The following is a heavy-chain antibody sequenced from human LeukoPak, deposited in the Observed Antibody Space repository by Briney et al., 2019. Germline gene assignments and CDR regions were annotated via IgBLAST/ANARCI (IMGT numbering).Heavy chain of an antibody. CDR3: ARDDVAPVNDFWSDY. CDR1: GFTFSSYW. Sequence: GGSLRLSCAASGFTFSSYWMSWVRQAPGKGLEWVANIKQDGSEKYYVDSVKGRFAISRDNAKNSLYLQMNSLRAEDTAVYYCARDDVAPVNDFWSDYWGQGTLVTVSS. CDR2: IKQDGSEK. D-gene: IGHD3-3*01. V-gene: IGHV3-7*01. J-gene: IGHJ4*02.